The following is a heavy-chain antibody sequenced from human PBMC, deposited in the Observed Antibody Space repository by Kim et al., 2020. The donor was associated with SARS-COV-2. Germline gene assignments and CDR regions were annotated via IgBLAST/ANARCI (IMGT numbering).Heavy chain of an antibody. CDR2: LDPKTGAT. V-gene: IGHV1-8*01. CDR1: GYSFTRFD. D-gene: IGHD3-10*01. CDR3: VTVLGGPADN. Sequence: ASVKVSCKASGYSFTRFDVNWVRQAPGQGPEWMGWLDPKTGATGYAQKFQGRVTMTRDTSIDTAYMELNSLTSDDTAVYYCVTVLGGPADNWGQGTLVTVSS. J-gene: IGHJ4*02.